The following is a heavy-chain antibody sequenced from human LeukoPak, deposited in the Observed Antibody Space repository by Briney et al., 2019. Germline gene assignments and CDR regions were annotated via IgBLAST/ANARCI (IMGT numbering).Heavy chain of an antibody. J-gene: IGHJ4*02. CDR2: IYPGDSAT. D-gene: IGHD3-16*01. CDR1: GYSFTAYW. CDR3: ARPAAGLGGFDY. Sequence: GESLKISCRGSGYSFTAYWIAWVRQMPGKGLEWVATIYPGDSATTYSPSFQGQVTISADKSITTAYLQWSSLKASDTAMYYCARPAAGLGGFDYWGQGTLVTVSS. V-gene: IGHV5-51*01.